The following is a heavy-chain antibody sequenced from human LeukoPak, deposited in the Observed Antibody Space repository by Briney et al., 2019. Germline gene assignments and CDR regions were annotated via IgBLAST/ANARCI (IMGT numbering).Heavy chain of an antibody. CDR2: ISWNSASM. V-gene: IGHV3-9*01. D-gene: IGHD3-16*01. Sequence: QAGGSLRLSCTASGFTFDDYVMHWVRQPPGKGLEWVSGISWNSASMAYADSVQGRFTISRDNAKQSLYLQMNTLRVEDTALYYCTRDRYYRGGFSDFWGQGTLVTVSS. CDR1: GFTFDDYV. J-gene: IGHJ4*02. CDR3: TRDRYYRGGFSDF.